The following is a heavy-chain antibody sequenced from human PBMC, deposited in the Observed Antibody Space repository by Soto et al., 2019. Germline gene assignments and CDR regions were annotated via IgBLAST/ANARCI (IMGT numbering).Heavy chain of an antibody. CDR2: FIPIFVSA. CDR1: GGTVSSYA. Sequence: QVHLVQSGAEVKKAGSSVTVSCKASGGTVSSYAITWVRQAPGKGLEWMGVFIPIFVSAHYAQKFQGRVTMTADESTSTAYVELSGLRSEDTAIYFCARDLSSDSTGFRGYDLWGQGTLVTVSS. CDR3: ARDLSSDSTGFRGYDL. D-gene: IGHD3-10*01. V-gene: IGHV1-69*01. J-gene: IGHJ4*02.